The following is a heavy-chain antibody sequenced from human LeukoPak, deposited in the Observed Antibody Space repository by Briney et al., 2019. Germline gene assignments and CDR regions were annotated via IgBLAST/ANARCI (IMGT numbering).Heavy chain of an antibody. D-gene: IGHD3-22*01. CDR2: IYYSGST. CDR3: ARERDYYDSSAIDY. J-gene: IGHJ4*02. CDR1: GGSISSGGYY. Sequence: PSQTLPLTCTVSGGSISSGGYYWSWIRQHPGKGLEWIGYIYYSGSTYYNPSLKSRVTISVDTSKNQFSLKLSSVTAADTAVYYCARERDYYDSSAIDYWGQGTLVTVSS. V-gene: IGHV4-31*03.